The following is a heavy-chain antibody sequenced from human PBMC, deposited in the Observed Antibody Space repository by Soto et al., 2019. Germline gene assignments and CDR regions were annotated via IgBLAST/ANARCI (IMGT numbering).Heavy chain of an antibody. CDR3: SYGANQYFDY. Sequence: EVPLVESGGDLVKPGGSLRLSGVVSGLTVSNVWMNWVRKAPGKGLEWVGRIKSKTAGGTTDYAAPGKGRFTISRDESENTLFLHMNSLKTEDTAVYYCSYGANQYFDYWGQGALVTVSS. CDR2: IKSKTAGGTT. V-gene: IGHV3-15*07. J-gene: IGHJ4*02. D-gene: IGHD4-17*01. CDR1: GLTVSNVW.